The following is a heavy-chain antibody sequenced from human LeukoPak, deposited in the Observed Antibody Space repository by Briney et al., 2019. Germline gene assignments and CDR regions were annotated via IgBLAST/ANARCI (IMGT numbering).Heavy chain of an antibody. J-gene: IGHJ4*02. CDR2: TRNKANSYTT. D-gene: IGHD5-12*01. V-gene: IGHV3-72*01. CDR3: ARYSGYDSPFDY. Sequence: GSLRLSCAASGFTFSDHYMDWVRQAPGKGLEWVGRTRNKANSYTTEYAASVKGRFTISRDDSKNSLYLQMNSLKTEDTAVYYCARYSGYDSPFDYWGQGTLVTVSS. CDR1: GFTFSDHY.